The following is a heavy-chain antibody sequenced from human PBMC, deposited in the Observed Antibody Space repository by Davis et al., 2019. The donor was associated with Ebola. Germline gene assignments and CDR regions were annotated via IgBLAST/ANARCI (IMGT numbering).Heavy chain of an antibody. J-gene: IGHJ4*02. V-gene: IGHV3-7*01. Sequence: PGGSLRLSCAASGFSFSTYWMNWDRQAPGKGLEWVATIKPDGSAIYYVDFVKGRFTISRDNTKNSLYLQMNSLRDEDTAVYYCTRDSGYCRLHYWGQGALVTVSS. CDR2: IKPDGSAI. D-gene: IGHD5-12*01. CDR1: GFSFSTYW. CDR3: TRDSGYCRLHY.